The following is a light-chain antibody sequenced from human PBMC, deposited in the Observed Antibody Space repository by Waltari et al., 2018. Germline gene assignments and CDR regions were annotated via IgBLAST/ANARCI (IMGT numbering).Light chain of an antibody. CDR1: QSISNK. Sequence: EKVMTQSTATLSVSQGERAILSCRASQSISNKLAWYQQKPGQAPSLLIYDASTRATGIPATFSGSGSGTEFTLTISSLQSEDFVVYYCQQYNSWPYTFGQGTKLEIK. V-gene: IGKV3-15*01. CDR3: QQYNSWPYT. J-gene: IGKJ2*01. CDR2: DAS.